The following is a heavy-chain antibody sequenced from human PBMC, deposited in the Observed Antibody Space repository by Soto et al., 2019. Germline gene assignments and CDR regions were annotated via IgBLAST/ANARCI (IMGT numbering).Heavy chain of an antibody. Sequence: QVQLVQSGAEVKKPGSSVKVSCKASGGTFSSYTISWVRQAPGQGLEWMGRIIPILGIANYAQKFQGRVTITADKSTSTAYMELSSLRSEHTAVYYCARDGCSGGSCYISYYHYYMDVWGKGPTVTVSS. D-gene: IGHD2-15*01. J-gene: IGHJ6*03. CDR3: ARDGCSGGSCYISYYHYYMDV. CDR1: GGTFSSYT. CDR2: IIPILGIA. V-gene: IGHV1-69*08.